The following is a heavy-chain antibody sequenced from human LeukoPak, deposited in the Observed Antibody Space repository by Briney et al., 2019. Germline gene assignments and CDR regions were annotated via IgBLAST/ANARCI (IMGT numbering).Heavy chain of an antibody. Sequence: PGGSLRLFCAASGFTFSSYALTWVRQAPGKGLEWVSAISGSGGSTYYADSVKGRFAISRDNSKNTLYLQMNSLRAEDTAVYYCAKGGGLFAYYFDYWGQGTLVTVSS. D-gene: IGHD2-21*01. CDR2: ISGSGGST. CDR3: AKGGGLFAYYFDY. J-gene: IGHJ4*02. V-gene: IGHV3-23*01. CDR1: GFTFSSYA.